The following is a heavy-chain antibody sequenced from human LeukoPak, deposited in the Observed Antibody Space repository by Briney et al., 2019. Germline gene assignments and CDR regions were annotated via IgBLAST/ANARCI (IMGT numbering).Heavy chain of an antibody. CDR3: AKDKAVAGTARSFDF. J-gene: IGHJ4*02. CDR1: GFAFSSYG. Sequence: GGSLRLSCEASGFAFSSYGMHWVRQAPGKGLEWVAFIRYDGSNKYYADSVKGRFTISRDNSKNTLYLQRNSLRAEDTAVYYCAKDKAVAGTARSFDFWGQGTLVIVSS. CDR2: IRYDGSNK. V-gene: IGHV3-30*02. D-gene: IGHD6-19*01.